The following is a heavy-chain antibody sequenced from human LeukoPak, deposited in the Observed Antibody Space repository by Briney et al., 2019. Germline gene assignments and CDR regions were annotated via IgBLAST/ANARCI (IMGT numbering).Heavy chain of an antibody. CDR2: TYYRSKWYN. Sequence: SQTLSLTCALSGDSVSSNSAAWNWIRQSPSRGLEWLGRTYYRSKWYNDYAVSVKSRITINPDTSKNQFSLQLNSVTPEDTAVYYCARDLYNWNDGQVFDWGQGTLVTVSS. D-gene: IGHD1-1*01. CDR1: GDSVSSNSAA. J-gene: IGHJ4*02. CDR3: ARDLYNWNDGQVFD. V-gene: IGHV6-1*01.